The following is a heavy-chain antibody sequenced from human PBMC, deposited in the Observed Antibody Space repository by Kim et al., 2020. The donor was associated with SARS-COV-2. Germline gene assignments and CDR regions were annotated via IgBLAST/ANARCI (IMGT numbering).Heavy chain of an antibody. CDR2: ISWNSGSI. D-gene: IGHD2-2*01. Sequence: GGSLRLSCAASGFTFDDYAMHWVRQAPGKGLEWVSGISWNSGSIGYADSVKGRFTISRDNAKNSLYLQMNSLRAEDTALYYCAKDMDCSSTSCYDYYYYFGIDVWGQGTTVTVSS. V-gene: IGHV3-9*01. CDR3: AKDMDCSSTSCYDYYYYFGIDV. J-gene: IGHJ6*02. CDR1: GFTFDDYA.